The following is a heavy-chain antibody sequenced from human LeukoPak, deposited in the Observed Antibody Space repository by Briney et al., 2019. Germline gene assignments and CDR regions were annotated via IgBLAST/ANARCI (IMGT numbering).Heavy chain of an antibody. V-gene: IGHV3-7*01. Sequence: ETLSLTCTVSGGSISSYYWSWVRQAPGKGLEWVANIKEDGSEKYYVDSVKGRFTISRDNAKNSLYLQMNSLRAEDTAVYYCARGLLGYCSSTSCYPFDYWGQGTLVTVSS. D-gene: IGHD2-2*01. CDR1: GGSISSYY. J-gene: IGHJ4*02. CDR3: ARGLLGYCSSTSCYPFDY. CDR2: IKEDGSEK.